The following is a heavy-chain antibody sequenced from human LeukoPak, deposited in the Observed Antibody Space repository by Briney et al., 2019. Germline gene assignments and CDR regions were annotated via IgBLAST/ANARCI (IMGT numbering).Heavy chain of an antibody. D-gene: IGHD6-19*01. Sequence: GRSLRLSCAASGFTFDDYAMHWVRQAPGKGLEWVSGISWNSGSIGYEDSVKGRFTISRGNAKNSLYLQMNSLRAEDTALYYCAKDRASSGWYYFDYWGQGTLVTVSS. CDR2: ISWNSGSI. V-gene: IGHV3-9*01. J-gene: IGHJ4*02. CDR1: GFTFDDYA. CDR3: AKDRASSGWYYFDY.